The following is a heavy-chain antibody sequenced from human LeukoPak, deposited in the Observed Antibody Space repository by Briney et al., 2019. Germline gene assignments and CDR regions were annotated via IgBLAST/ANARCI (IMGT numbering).Heavy chain of an antibody. CDR2: INPNSGGT. D-gene: IGHD5-18*01. V-gene: IGHV1-2*06. CDR3: AREGGTAMVANY. J-gene: IGHJ4*02. CDR1: GYTFTGYY. Sequence: ASVKVSCKASGYTFTGYYMHWVRQAPGQGLEWMRRINPNSGGTNYAQKFQGRVTMTRDTSISTAYMELSRLRSDDTAVYYCAREGGTAMVANYWGQGTLVTVSS.